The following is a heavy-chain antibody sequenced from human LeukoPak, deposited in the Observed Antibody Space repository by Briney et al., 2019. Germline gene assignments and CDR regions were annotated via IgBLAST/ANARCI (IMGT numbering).Heavy chain of an antibody. V-gene: IGHV1-2*02. Sequence: GASVKVSCKASGYTFTGYYMHWVRQAPGQGLEWMGWINPNSGGTNYAQKFQGRVTMTRDTSISTAYMELSRLRSDDTAVYYCARNSRIVATLYFDYWGQGTLGTVSS. D-gene: IGHD5-12*01. CDR3: ARNSRIVATLYFDY. CDR2: INPNSGGT. CDR1: GYTFTGYY. J-gene: IGHJ4*02.